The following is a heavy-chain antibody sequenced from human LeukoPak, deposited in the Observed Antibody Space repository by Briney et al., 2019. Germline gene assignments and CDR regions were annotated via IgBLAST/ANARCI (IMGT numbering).Heavy chain of an antibody. V-gene: IGHV3-11*01. CDR2: ISSSGSTI. J-gene: IGHJ4*02. CDR3: ARDRGVAVTGFDY. CDR1: GFTFCDYY. D-gene: IGHD4-23*01. Sequence: GGAPRISCAAPGFTFCDYYMSWIRPAPGKGLEWVSYISSSGSTIYYADSVKGRFTISRDNAKNSLYLQMNSLRAEDTAVYYCARDRGVAVTGFDYWGQGTLVTVSS.